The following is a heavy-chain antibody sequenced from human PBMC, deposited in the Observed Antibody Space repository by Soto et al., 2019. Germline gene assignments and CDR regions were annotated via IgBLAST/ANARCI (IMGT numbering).Heavy chain of an antibody. D-gene: IGHD5-12*01. V-gene: IGHV3-23*01. CDR2: IVGSDAKT. CDR1: GFSFASFA. CDR3: AKWTYLDF. Sequence: GGSLRLSCTTSGFSFASFALTCVRQAPGQGLEWFATIVGSDAKTHYADSVKGRFSISRDTSRNTVYLQMNNLRADDTAIYYCAKWTYLDFWGQGTRVTVSS. J-gene: IGHJ4*02.